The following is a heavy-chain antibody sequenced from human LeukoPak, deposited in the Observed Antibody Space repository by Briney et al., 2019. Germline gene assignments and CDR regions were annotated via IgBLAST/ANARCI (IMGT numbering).Heavy chain of an antibody. CDR2: TYYWSRWYI. Sequence: SQTLSLTCAISGDSVSGNSVAWIWVRQSPSRGLEWLGRTYYWSRWYIDYAASLKGRITITPDTSKNQFSLQLNSVTPEDTAVYYCARAGIIGTNDFWGQGTLVTVSS. J-gene: IGHJ4*02. CDR3: ARAGIIGTNDF. D-gene: IGHD1-26*01. CDR1: GDSVSGNSVA. V-gene: IGHV6-1*01.